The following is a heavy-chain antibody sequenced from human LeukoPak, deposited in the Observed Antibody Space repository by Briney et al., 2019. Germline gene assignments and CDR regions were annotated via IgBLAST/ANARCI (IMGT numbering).Heavy chain of an antibody. D-gene: IGHD3-9*01. CDR1: GFASSSYE. CDR2: IGSSGGTI. V-gene: IGHV3-48*03. J-gene: IGHJ4*02. CDR3: ARFARYYDILTGSFDY. Sequence: GGSLRLSCAASGFASSSYEMNWVRQAPGKGLEWVSYIGSSGGTIYYADSLKGRFTISRDNAKNSLYLQMNSLRAEDTAVYYCARFARYYDILTGSFDYWGQGTLVTVSS.